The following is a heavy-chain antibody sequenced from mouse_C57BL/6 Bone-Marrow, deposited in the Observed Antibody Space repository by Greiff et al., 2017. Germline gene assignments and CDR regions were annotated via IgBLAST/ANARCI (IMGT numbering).Heavy chain of an antibody. CDR2: INPSTGGT. CDR1: GYSFTGYY. V-gene: IGHV1-42*01. J-gene: IGHJ4*01. Sequence: EVQRVESGPELVKPGASVKISCKASGYSFTGYYMNWVKQSPEKSLEWIGEINPSTGGTTYNQKFKAKATLHVDKSSSTAYMPLKSLTSQDSAVYYGASGGITTVVAQYYAMDYWGQGTSVTVSS. CDR3: ASGGITTVVAQYYAMDY. D-gene: IGHD1-1*01.